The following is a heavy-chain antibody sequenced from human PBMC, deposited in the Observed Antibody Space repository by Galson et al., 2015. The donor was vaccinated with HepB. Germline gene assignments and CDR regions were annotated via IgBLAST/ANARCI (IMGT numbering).Heavy chain of an antibody. V-gene: IGHV4-34*01. CDR2: INHSGST. J-gene: IGHJ5*02. Sequence: ETLSLTCAVYGGSFSGYYWSWIRQPPGKGLEWIGEINHSGSTNYNPSLKSRVTISVDTSKNQFSRKLSSVTAADTAVYYCAGYAVDTAMSNWFDPWGQGTLVTVSS. D-gene: IGHD5-18*01. CDR3: AGYAVDTAMSNWFDP. CDR1: GGSFSGYY.